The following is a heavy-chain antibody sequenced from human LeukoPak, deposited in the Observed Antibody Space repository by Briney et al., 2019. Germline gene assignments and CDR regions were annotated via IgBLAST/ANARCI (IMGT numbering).Heavy chain of an antibody. J-gene: IGHJ6*02. CDR1: GGSISSYY. D-gene: IGHD1-26*01. CDR3: ARGLGSGSYLESYYYGMDV. Sequence: SETLSLTCTVSGGSISSYYWSWIRQPPGKGLEWIGYIYYSGSTNYNPSLKSRVTISVDTSKNQFSLKLSSVTAADTAVYYCARGLGSGSYLESYYYGMDVWGQGTTVTVSS. V-gene: IGHV4-59*01. CDR2: IYYSGST.